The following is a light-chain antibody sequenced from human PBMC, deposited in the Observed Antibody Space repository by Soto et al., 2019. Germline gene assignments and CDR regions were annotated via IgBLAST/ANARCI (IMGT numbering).Light chain of an antibody. CDR2: AAS. J-gene: IGKJ2*01. V-gene: IGKV3-20*01. Sequence: EIVLTQSPGTLSLSPGERATLSCRASQSVSSSYFAWYQHTPGQPPRLLIYAASSRATGIPDSFSGSGCGTDFPLTSSRLEPEDVAVYYCQHYGSSPHTFGQGTKLEIK. CDR3: QHYGSSPHT. CDR1: QSVSSSY.